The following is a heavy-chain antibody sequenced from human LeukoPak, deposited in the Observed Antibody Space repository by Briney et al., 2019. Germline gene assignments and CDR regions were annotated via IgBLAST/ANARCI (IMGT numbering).Heavy chain of an antibody. D-gene: IGHD6-19*01. Sequence: GASVKVSCKASGYTFTSYYMHWVRQGPGPGLGWMGIINTSGGSRSYEQKFQGRVTMTRDTSTSTVYMELSSLRSEDTAVYYCARVRSGWYNSFDYWGQGTLVTVSS. CDR1: GYTFTSYY. J-gene: IGHJ4*02. V-gene: IGHV1-46*01. CDR2: INTSGGSR. CDR3: ARVRSGWYNSFDY.